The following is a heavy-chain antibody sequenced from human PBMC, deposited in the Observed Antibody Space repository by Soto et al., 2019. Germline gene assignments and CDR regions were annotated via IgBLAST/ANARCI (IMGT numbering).Heavy chain of an antibody. CDR1: GFTFSNAW. V-gene: IGHV3-15*01. D-gene: IGHD3-3*01. Sequence: GGSLRLSCAASGFTFSNAWMSWVRQAPGKGLEWVGRIKSKTDGGTTDYAAPVKGRFTISRDDSKNTLYLQMNSLKTEDTAVYYCTARNYDFWSGYYGAFDIWGQGTMVT. CDR3: TARNYDFWSGYYGAFDI. CDR2: IKSKTDGGTT. J-gene: IGHJ3*02.